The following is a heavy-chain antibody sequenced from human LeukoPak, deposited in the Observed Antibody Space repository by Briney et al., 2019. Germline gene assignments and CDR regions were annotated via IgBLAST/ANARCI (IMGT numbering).Heavy chain of an antibody. CDR2: MNPNSGDT. V-gene: IGHV1-8*01. J-gene: IGHJ5*02. CDR1: GYTFTTYD. CDR3: ARAPYYDFWSGYYSNWFDP. D-gene: IGHD3-3*01. Sequence: ASVKVSCKASGYTFTTYDITWVRQATGQGLEWMGWMNPNSGDTAYAQKFQGRVAMTRDTSISTAYMELSSLRSEDTAVYYCARAPYYDFWSGYYSNWFDPWGQGTLVTVSS.